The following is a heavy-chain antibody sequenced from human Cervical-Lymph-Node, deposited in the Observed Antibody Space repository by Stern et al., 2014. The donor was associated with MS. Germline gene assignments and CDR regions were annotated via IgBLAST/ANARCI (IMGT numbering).Heavy chain of an antibody. Sequence: QVQLQESGPGLVKPSQTLSLICAVSGGSMASSTGGYLWSWIRQPPGKGLEGIGFIYYSGSTYYNPSLKRRTTISVDTSKNQVSLRLTSMTAADTAVYYCARVAYCGGDCSAFDSWGQGTLVTVSS. D-gene: IGHD2-21*02. CDR2: IYYSGST. CDR3: ARVAYCGGDCSAFDS. V-gene: IGHV4-31*11. J-gene: IGHJ4*02. CDR1: GGSMASSTGGYL.